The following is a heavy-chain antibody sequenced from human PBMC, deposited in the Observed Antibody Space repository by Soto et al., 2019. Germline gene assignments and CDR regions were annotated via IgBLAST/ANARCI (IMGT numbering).Heavy chain of an antibody. Sequence: QVQLVESGGGVVQPGRSLRLSCAASGFTFSSYGMHWVRQAPGKGLEWVAVISYDGSNKYYADSVKGRFTISRDNSKNTLYLQMNRLRAEDTAVYYCAGSIRLGELSPHYWGQGTLVTVSS. CDR3: AGSIRLGELSPHY. V-gene: IGHV3-30*03. CDR1: GFTFSSYG. CDR2: ISYDGSNK. J-gene: IGHJ4*02. D-gene: IGHD3-16*02.